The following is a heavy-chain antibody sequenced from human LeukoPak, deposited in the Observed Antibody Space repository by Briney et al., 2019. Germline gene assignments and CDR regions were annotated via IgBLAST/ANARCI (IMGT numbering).Heavy chain of an antibody. CDR1: GFTFSSYE. Sequence: GGSLRLSCAASGFTFSSYEMNWVRQAPGKGLEWISAISGSSSNVYYAASVRGRFTISRDNAENSLYLQLNTMRAEDTAVYYCARGFRDTAMFLAYWGQGTLVTVSS. J-gene: IGHJ4*02. CDR3: ARGFRDTAMFLAY. CDR2: ISGSSSNV. V-gene: IGHV3-48*03. D-gene: IGHD5-18*01.